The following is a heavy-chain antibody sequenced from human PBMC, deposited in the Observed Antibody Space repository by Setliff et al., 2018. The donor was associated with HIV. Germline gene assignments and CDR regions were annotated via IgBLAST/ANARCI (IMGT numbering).Heavy chain of an antibody. Sequence: SETLSLTCSVSDGSIISDNYFWAWIRQPPGKGLEWIGSLYYSGNTYYDSSLMSRVTMSVDTSKNQISLRLTSVTAEDTALYYCARLPQDWGQGTLVTVSS. CDR1: DGSIISDNYF. CDR3: ARLPQD. V-gene: IGHV4-39*01. J-gene: IGHJ4*02. CDR2: LYYSGNT.